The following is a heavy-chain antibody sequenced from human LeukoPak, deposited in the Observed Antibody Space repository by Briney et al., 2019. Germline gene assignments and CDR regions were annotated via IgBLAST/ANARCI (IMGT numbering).Heavy chain of an antibody. CDR1: GYSFTSYW. Sequence: GESLKISCKASGYSFTSYWIGWVRQMPGKGLEWMGVIYPGDSDTRYSPSFQGQVTISAESISTAYLQWSNLKASDTAMYYCARLLGGGFDYWGQGTLVTVSS. CDR3: ARLLGGGFDY. J-gene: IGHJ4*02. V-gene: IGHV5-51*01. CDR2: IYPGDSDT.